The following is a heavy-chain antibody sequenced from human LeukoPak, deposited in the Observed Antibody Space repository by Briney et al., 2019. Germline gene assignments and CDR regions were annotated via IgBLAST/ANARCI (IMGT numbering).Heavy chain of an antibody. CDR3: ARDPYGDYYYGMDV. CDR1: GFTFSSAW. CDR2: IKSKTDGGTT. D-gene: IGHD4-17*01. V-gene: IGHV3-15*01. J-gene: IGHJ6*04. Sequence: GGSLRLSCAASGFTFSSAWMSWVRQAPGKGLEWVGRIKSKTDGGTTDYAAPVRGRFTISRDDSKNALYLQMNSLKTEDTAVYYCARDPYGDYYYGMDVWGKGTTVTVSS.